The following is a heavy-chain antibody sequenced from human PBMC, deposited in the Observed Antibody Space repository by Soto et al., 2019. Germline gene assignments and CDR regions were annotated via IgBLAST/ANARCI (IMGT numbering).Heavy chain of an antibody. CDR2: LDQDGSER. V-gene: IGHV3-7*01. J-gene: IGHJ4*02. D-gene: IGHD3-16*01. CDR3: VCGGNFFVY. CDR1: GFTFSTYW. Sequence: EVQLVESGGGLVQPGGSLRLSCAASGFTFSTYWMTWVRRPPGKGLEWVANLDQDGSERNYVESVRGRFTISRDNAKNSLYVRMTSLGAEDTAVYYCVCGGNFFVYWGQGTLVTVSP.